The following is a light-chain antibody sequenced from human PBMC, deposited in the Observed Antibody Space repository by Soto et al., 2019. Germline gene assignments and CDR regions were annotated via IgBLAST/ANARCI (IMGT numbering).Light chain of an antibody. Sequence: QSALSQPPSASGSPGQSVTISCTGTSSDVGGYNYVSWYQHHPGKAPKLMIYEVTKRPSGVPDRFSGSKSGNTASLTVSGLQAEDDSDYYCSSYAGSNNVVFGGGTTLTVL. CDR2: EVT. V-gene: IGLV2-8*01. CDR3: SSYAGSNNVV. J-gene: IGLJ2*01. CDR1: SSDVGGYNY.